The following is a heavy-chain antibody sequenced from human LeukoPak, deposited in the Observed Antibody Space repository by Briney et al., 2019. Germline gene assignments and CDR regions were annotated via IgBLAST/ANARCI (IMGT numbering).Heavy chain of an antibody. CDR1: GFTFSSYS. CDR2: ISSSSSYI. Sequence: KSGGSLRLSCAASGFTFSSYSMNWVRQAPGKGLEWVSSISSSSSYIYYADSVKGRFTISRDNAKNSLYLQMNSLRAEDTAVYYCARGDGYSSSPRAFDIWGQGTMVTVSP. J-gene: IGHJ3*02. D-gene: IGHD6-13*01. V-gene: IGHV3-21*01. CDR3: ARGDGYSSSPRAFDI.